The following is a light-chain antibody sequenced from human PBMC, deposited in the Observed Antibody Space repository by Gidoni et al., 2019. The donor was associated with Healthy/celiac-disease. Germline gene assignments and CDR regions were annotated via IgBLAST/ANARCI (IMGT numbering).Light chain of an antibody. CDR2: ENN. V-gene: IGLV1-51*02. J-gene: IGLJ2*01. Sequence: QSVLTKPPSVSAAPGQKVTISCSGSSSNIGNNYVSWYQQLPGTAPKLLIYENNKRPSGIPDRFSGSKSGTSATLGITGLQTGDEADYYCGTWDSSLSAAVFGGGTKLTVL. CDR3: GTWDSSLSAAV. CDR1: SSNIGNNY.